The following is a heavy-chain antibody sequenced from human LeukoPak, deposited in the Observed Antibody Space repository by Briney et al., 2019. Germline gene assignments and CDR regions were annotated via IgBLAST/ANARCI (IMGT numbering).Heavy chain of an antibody. CDR3: ARVSFRWAFDI. CDR1: GFTFSSYW. D-gene: IGHD2-15*01. J-gene: IGHJ3*02. CDR2: IKQDGSEK. V-gene: IGHV3-7*01. Sequence: GGSLRLSCAASGFTFSSYWMSWVRQAPGKGLEWVANIKQDGSEKHYVDSVKGRFTISRDNAKNSLYLQMNSLRAEDTAVYYCARVSFRWAFDIWGQGTMVTVSS.